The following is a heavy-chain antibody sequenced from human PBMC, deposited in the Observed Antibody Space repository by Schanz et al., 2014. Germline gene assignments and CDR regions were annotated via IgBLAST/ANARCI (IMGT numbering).Heavy chain of an antibody. J-gene: IGHJ6*01. CDR3: AKQWGNWDGLGGSRPIDDV. Sequence: KVSCKASGGTFSDYPITCVRQAPGQGLEWMGMIVPILDKANYAQKFQGRVTITADKSSCTEEMELGSMRTEETTIYHCAKQWGNWDGLGGSRPIDDV. CDR1: GGTFSDYP. CDR2: IVPILDKA. D-gene: IGHD1-1*01. V-gene: IGHV1-69*02.